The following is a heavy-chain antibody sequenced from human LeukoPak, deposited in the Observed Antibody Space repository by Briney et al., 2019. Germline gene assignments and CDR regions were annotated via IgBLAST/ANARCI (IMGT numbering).Heavy chain of an antibody. J-gene: IGHJ5*02. V-gene: IGHV3-43*01. CDR2: LSWDGNST. Sequence: GGSLRLSCAASGFDFDDFTMHWVRQAPGKGLEWVSLLSWDGNSTYYADSVKGRFTMSRDSTKESVYLQMNSLRSDDTALYYCAKEGGLFVSGWYAAWGQGTLVTVAS. CDR1: GFDFDDFT. D-gene: IGHD6-19*01. CDR3: AKEGGLFVSGWYAA.